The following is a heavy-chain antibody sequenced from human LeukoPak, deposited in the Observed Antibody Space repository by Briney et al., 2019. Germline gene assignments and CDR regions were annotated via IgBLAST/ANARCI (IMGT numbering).Heavy chain of an antibody. CDR1: GGTFSSYA. D-gene: IGHD2-15*01. Sequence: SVKVSCKASGGTFSSYAISWVRQAPGQGLEWMGGIIPIFGTANYAQKFQGRVTITTDESTSTAYMELSSLRSEDTAVYYCASAQVVPTPHYYYCYYMDVWGKGTTVTVSS. J-gene: IGHJ6*03. CDR2: IIPIFGTA. CDR3: ASAQVVPTPHYYYCYYMDV. V-gene: IGHV1-69*05.